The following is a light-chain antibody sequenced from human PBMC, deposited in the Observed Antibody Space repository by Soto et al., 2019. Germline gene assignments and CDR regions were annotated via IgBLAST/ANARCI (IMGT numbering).Light chain of an antibody. J-gene: IGLJ1*01. CDR1: SRDVGSYNL. CDR3: CSYAGVNTFYV. CDR2: GVS. V-gene: IGLV2-23*02. Sequence: QSVLTQPASVSGYPGQSITISCTGTSRDVGSYNLVSWYQQHPGKAPKLMIYGVSKRPSGVSDRFSGSKSGDTASLTISGLQAEDEADYYCCSYAGVNTFYVFGTGTKVTVL.